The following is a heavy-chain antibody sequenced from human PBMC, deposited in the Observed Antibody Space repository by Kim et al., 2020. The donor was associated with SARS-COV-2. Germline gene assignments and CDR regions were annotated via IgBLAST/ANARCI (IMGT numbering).Heavy chain of an antibody. V-gene: IGHV3-15*01. CDR2: IKSKTNGGTT. J-gene: IGHJ6*02. D-gene: IGHD2-21*02. CDR1: GFTFRNAW. Sequence: GGSLRLSCAASGFTFRNAWMNWVRQAPGKGLEWVGRIKSKTNGGTTGYAAPVKGRFTISRDDSKNTLYLQMNSLKTEDTAVYYCTSDLGDSCGGDGYSRVWGQGTTVTVSS. CDR3: TSDLGDSCGGDGYSRV.